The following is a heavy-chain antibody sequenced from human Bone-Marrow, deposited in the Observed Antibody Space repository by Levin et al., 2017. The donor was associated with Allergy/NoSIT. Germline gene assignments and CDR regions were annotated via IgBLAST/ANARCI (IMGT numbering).Heavy chain of an antibody. Sequence: SQTLSLTCSVSGGSIDSIVSHSHYGGWFRQSPGRGLEWIGSFYFSGSAYYNPSLKSRVTISVDTSKRQLSLSLTSVTAADTAVYYGVRGDYEVRRSLCFDVWGQGTMVTVSP. V-gene: IGHV4-39*01. CDR1: GGSIDSIVSHSHY. J-gene: IGHJ3*01. CDR3: VRGDYEVRRSLCFDV. D-gene: IGHD4-17*01. CDR2: FYFSGSA.